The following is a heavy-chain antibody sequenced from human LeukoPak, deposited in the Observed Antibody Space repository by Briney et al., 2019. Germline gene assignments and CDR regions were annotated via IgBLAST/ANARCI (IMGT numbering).Heavy chain of an antibody. CDR1: GFTFSRYG. Sequence: PGRSLRLSCAASGFTFSRYGMHWVRKAPGKGLEWVAVISNDGRDKYVADSVKGRSTISRDNSKNTLYLQMNSLRTEDTAVYYCAKDRDIAAAVYYFDYWGQGTLVTVSS. V-gene: IGHV3-30*18. CDR3: AKDRDIAAAVYYFDY. CDR2: ISNDGRDK. D-gene: IGHD6-13*01. J-gene: IGHJ4*02.